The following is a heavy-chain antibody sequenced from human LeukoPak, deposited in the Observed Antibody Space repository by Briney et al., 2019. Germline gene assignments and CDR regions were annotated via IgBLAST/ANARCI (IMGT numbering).Heavy chain of an antibody. Sequence: SETLSLTCTVSGGSTISSSYYWGWIRQPPGKGLEWIGSIYYSGNTYYNPSLKSRVTMSVDTSKNQFSLNLSSVTAADTAMYYCAREFSGTSIAARVFDSWGQGTLVTVSS. CDR3: AREFSGTSIAARVFDS. V-gene: IGHV4-39*07. CDR1: GGSTISSSYY. CDR2: IYYSGNT. D-gene: IGHD6-6*01. J-gene: IGHJ4*02.